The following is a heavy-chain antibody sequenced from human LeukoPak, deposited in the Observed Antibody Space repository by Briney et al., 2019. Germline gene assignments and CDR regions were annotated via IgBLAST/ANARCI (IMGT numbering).Heavy chain of an antibody. CDR3: ASTGSYQLPYDAFDI. V-gene: IGHV3-74*01. D-gene: IGHD2-2*01. J-gene: IGHJ3*02. CDR1: GFTFSSYW. Sequence: GGSLRLSCAASGFTFSSYWMHWVRQAPGKGLVWVSRINTDGSSTSYADSVKGRFTISRDNAKNTLYLQMNSLRAEDTAVYYCASTGSYQLPYDAFDIWGQGTMVTVSS. CDR2: INTDGSST.